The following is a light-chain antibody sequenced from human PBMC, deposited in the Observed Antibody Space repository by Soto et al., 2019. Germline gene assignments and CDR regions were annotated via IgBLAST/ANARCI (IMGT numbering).Light chain of an antibody. J-gene: IGLJ1*01. V-gene: IGLV1-40*02. CDR3: TSDTAPRTLV. CDR2: GID. CDR1: KGHV. Sequence: QSVLTQPPSVSGAPGQRVTISCTGGKGHVVHWYQHLPGRAPKLLLYGIDNRASEVPDRFSSSRSGTSESLTTSVRQDDDAGDYYCTSDTAPRTLVFGTGTKLTVL.